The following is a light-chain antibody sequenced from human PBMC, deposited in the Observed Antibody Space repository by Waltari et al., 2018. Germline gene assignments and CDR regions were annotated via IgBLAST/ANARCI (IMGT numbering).Light chain of an antibody. CDR3: QQYNGGSPGA. CDR2: QAS. CDR1: PSISHW. Sequence: DIQMTQSPSTLSASVGDRVTIPCRASPSISHWLAWYQQHPGKAPKSLIYQASTLENGVASRCSGRGAGTEVTLTISSLQPDDCASYYCQQYNGGSPGAFGQGTKVE. V-gene: IGKV1-5*03. J-gene: IGKJ1*01.